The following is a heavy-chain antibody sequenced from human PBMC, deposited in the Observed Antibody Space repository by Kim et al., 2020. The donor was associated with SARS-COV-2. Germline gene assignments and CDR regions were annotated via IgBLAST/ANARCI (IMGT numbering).Heavy chain of an antibody. CDR3: ARAGRITMLVVVEGGAFDN. V-gene: IGHV3-21*01. CDR2: ISSSSSYI. CDR1: GFTFSSYS. J-gene: IGHJ3*02. D-gene: IGHD3-22*01. Sequence: GGSLRLSCAASGFTFSSYSMNWVRQAPGKGLEWVSSISSSSSYIYYADSVKGRFTISRDNAKNSLYLQMNSLRAEDTAVYYCARAGRITMLVVVEGGAFDNWRQGTMVTVSS.